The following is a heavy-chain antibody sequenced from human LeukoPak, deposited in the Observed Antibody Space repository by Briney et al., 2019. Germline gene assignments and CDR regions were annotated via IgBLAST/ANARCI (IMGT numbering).Heavy chain of an antibody. CDR3: AAGATKGRGPFDY. Sequence: GASVRVSCKASGYTFTSYDINWVRQATGQGLEWMGWINLNSGGTNYAQKFQGRVTMTRDTSISTAYMELSRLRSDDTAVYYCAAGATKGRGPFDYWGQGTLVTVSS. CDR1: GYTFTSYD. J-gene: IGHJ4*02. V-gene: IGHV1-2*02. D-gene: IGHD1-26*01. CDR2: INLNSGGT.